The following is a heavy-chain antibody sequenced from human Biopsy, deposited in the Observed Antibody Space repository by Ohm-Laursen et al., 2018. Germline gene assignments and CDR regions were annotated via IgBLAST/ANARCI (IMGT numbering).Heavy chain of an antibody. J-gene: IGHJ4*02. D-gene: IGHD4-23*01. CDR1: GGSFTGHY. Sequence: SVTLSLTCTVSGGSFTGHYWSWIRQPPGKGLEWIGHIAYNGYTCYNASLKSRVTISENTYRNHFSLRLSSLTAADTAVYYCARGSNDFGGLYFPRWGQGTLLTVSS. CDR2: IAYNGYT. V-gene: IGHV4-59*11. CDR3: ARGSNDFGGLYFPR.